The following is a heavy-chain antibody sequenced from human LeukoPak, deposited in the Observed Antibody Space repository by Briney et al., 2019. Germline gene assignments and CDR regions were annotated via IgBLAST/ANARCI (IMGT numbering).Heavy chain of an antibody. CDR1: GYSFTSSY. CDR2: MNPSGGST. V-gene: IGHV1-46*01. CDR3: ARDDYGAHAGFDP. D-gene: IGHD4-17*01. Sequence: DSLKVSCKASGYSFTSSYMYWVRKGPRQGHERMGIMNPSGGSTSYAQKFQGRVTMTRDTSTSTVYMELSSLRSEDTAVYYCARDDYGAHAGFDPWGQGTLVTFSS. J-gene: IGHJ5*02.